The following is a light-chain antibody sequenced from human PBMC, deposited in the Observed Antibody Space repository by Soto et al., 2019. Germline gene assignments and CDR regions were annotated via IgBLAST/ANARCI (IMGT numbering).Light chain of an antibody. CDR1: QDISRY. J-gene: IGKJ3*01. CDR3: QQLNTYPLFT. CDR2: AES. V-gene: IGKV1-9*01. Sequence: DIPLTQSPSFLSASVGDRVTITCRASQDISRYLAWYQQKAGKAPKLLIYAESTLQKGVPSRFSGSGSGTEFTLTISSLQPDDFATYYCQQLNTYPLFTFGPGTEVDI.